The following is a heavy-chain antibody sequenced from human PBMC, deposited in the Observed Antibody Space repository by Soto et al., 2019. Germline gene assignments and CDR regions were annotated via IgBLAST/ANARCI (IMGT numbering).Heavy chain of an antibody. V-gene: IGHV3-30-3*01. CDR2: ISENGDRQ. Sequence: GGSLRLSCTASGLTFTSSSFHWVRQAPGKGLEWVAVISENGDRQYSTESVRGRFLISRDSSKNTVYLQMNSLRPEDKGVYFCARRRATTVSALGYWGQGALVTVSS. D-gene: IGHD4-17*01. CDR3: ARRRATTVSALGY. CDR1: GLTFTSSS. J-gene: IGHJ4*02.